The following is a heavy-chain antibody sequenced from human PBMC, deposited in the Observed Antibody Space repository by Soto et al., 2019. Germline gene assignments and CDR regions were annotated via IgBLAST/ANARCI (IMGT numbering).Heavy chain of an antibody. CDR2: IKQDSSET. CDR1: GFTFSSYW. V-gene: IGHV3-7*03. CDR3: VTDWGQLSGA. D-gene: IGHD3-16*01. Sequence: EVVLVESGGGLVQPGGSLRLSCAASGFTFSSYWMSWARQGPGKGLEWVAVIKQDSSETYYVDSVKGRFTVSRDNAKRSLSLQMNTLRVEDTAVYYCVTDWGQLSGAWGQGVLVTVSS. J-gene: IGHJ5*02.